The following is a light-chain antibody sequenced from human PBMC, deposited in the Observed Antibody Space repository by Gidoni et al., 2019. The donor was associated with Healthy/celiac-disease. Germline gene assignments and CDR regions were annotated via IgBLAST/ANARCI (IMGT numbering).Light chain of an antibody. V-gene: IGKV1D-12*01. CDR2: AAS. CDR1: QDIRSW. Sequence: DIKMTQSPSSVSASVGDRVTITCRASQDIRSWLAWYQQKPGKAPKLLIYAASSLQSGVPSRYSGSGSGTDFTLTISSLQPEDFATYYCQRANSFPITFGQGTRLEIK. J-gene: IGKJ5*01. CDR3: QRANSFPIT.